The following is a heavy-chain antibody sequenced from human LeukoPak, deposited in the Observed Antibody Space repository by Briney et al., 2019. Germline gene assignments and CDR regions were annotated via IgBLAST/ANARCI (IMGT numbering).Heavy chain of an antibody. J-gene: IGHJ4*02. CDR3: ARSRPGTEAGQPNFDY. Sequence: GGSLRLSCAASGFPFNTYSMSWVRQAPGKGLEWVSYINSISTIIYYADSVKGRFTISRDNARNLVYLQINSLRAEDPALYYCARSRPGTEAGQPNFDYWGQGTLVTVSS. D-gene: IGHD6-13*01. V-gene: IGHV3-48*01. CDR1: GFPFNTYS. CDR2: INSISTII.